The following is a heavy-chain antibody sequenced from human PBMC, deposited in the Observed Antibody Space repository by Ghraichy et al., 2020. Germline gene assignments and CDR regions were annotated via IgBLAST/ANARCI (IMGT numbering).Heavy chain of an antibody. V-gene: IGHV4-34*01. CDR1: GGSFSGYY. CDR3: ASCKSEYDFWSGYYIVDS. J-gene: IGHJ4*02. Sequence: SETLSLTCAVYGGSFSGYYWSWIRQPPGKGLEWIGEINHSGSTNYNPSLNSRVTISVDTSKNQFSLKLSSVTAADTAVYYCASCKSEYDFWSGYYIVDSSGPGTLVTVSS. CDR2: INHSGST. D-gene: IGHD3-3*01.